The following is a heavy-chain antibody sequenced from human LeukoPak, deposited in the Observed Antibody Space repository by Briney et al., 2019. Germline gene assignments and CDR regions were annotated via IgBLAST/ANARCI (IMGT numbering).Heavy chain of an antibody. CDR2: IQYDGSIK. Sequence: GGSLRLSCAASGFTFSSYDIQWVRQVPGKGLEWVAFIQYDGSIKYYADSVKGRFTISRDNSKNTVYLQMNSLRPEDTAVYYCVKGGDYNRSPFDSWGQGTLVTVSS. J-gene: IGHJ4*02. D-gene: IGHD1-14*01. CDR3: VKGGDYNRSPFDS. CDR1: GFTFSSYD. V-gene: IGHV3-30*02.